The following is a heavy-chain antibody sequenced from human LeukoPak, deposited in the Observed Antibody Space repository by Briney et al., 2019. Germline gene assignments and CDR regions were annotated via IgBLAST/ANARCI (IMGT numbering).Heavy chain of an antibody. CDR3: ARDGGAPIYGLDV. J-gene: IGHJ6*02. Sequence: SGTLSLTCTVSGGSIRSYYWSWIRQPPGKKLEWIGYIHSSGSTSYNPSLRSRVAISADTSRNQVSLNLKFLTSADTAVYYCARDGGAPIYGLDVWGQGTTVTVSS. V-gene: IGHV4-59*01. D-gene: IGHD3-16*01. CDR1: GGSIRSYY. CDR2: IHSSGST.